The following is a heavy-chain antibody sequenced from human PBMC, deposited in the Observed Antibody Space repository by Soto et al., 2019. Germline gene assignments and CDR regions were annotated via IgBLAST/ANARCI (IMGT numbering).Heavy chain of an antibody. Sequence: SETLSLTCTVSGGSISSGGYYWSWIRQHPGKGLEWIGYIYYSGSTYYNPSLKSRVTISVDTSKNQFSLKLSSVTAADTAVNYWAGGVSVTSSSFDYWGQGTLVTVSS. CDR2: IYYSGST. CDR3: AGGVSVTSSSFDY. V-gene: IGHV4-31*03. CDR1: GGSISSGGYY. D-gene: IGHD4-17*01. J-gene: IGHJ4*02.